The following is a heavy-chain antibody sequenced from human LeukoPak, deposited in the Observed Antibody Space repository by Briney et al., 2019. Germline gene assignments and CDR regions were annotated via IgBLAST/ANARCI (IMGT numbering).Heavy chain of an antibody. CDR3: ASLEWELPLR. J-gene: IGHJ4*02. Sequence: SETLSLTCTVSGGSISSSSYYWGWIRQPPGKGLEWIGSIYYSGSTYYNPSLKSRVTISVDTSKNQFSLKLSSVTAADTAVYYCASLEWELPLRWGQGTLVTVSS. CDR2: IYYSGST. CDR1: GGSISSSSYY. V-gene: IGHV4-39*07. D-gene: IGHD1-26*01.